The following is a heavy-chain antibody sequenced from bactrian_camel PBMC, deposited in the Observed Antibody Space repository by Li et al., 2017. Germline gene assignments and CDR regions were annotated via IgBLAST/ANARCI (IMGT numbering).Heavy chain of an antibody. CDR3: APDPYMGDEGG. CDR1: GHSGYC. J-gene: IGHJ4*01. D-gene: IGHD3*01. V-gene: IGHV3S40*01. CDR2: IYTGGGDT. Sequence: EVQLVESGGDLVQPGGSLRLSCAASGHSGYCVAWFRQAPGNKRDQVATIYTGGGDTEYADSVKGRFTISYDDATRTVSLQMNALKPEDTAMYYCAPDPYMGDEGGWGQGTQVTVS.